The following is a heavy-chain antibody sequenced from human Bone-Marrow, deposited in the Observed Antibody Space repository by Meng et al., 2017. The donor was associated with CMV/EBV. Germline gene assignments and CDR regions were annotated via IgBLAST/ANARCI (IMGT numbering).Heavy chain of an antibody. Sequence: GESLKISCAASGLTFSNYSMNWVRQAPGKGLEWVSSISSSSSYIYYADSVKGRFTISRDNAKNSLYLQMNSLRAEDTAVYYCARDDCSSTSCYWSFSYYYYGMDVWGQGTTVTVSS. D-gene: IGHD2-2*01. J-gene: IGHJ6*02. CDR2: ISSSSSYI. CDR3: ARDDCSSTSCYWSFSYYYYGMDV. CDR1: GLTFSNYS. V-gene: IGHV3-21*01.